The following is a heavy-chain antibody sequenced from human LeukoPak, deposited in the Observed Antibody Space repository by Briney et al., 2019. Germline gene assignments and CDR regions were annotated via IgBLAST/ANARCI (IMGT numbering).Heavy chain of an antibody. CDR2: GNESGGT. CDR1: GGSLNGHY. D-gene: IGHD2-8*01. Sequence: EPSETLSLTCAVYGGSLNGHYWSWIRQPPGKGLEWIGEGNESGGTKFNPSLKSRATISADTSKNQFSLKLSSVTAADTAVYYCAKNGQSGFSFAPWGQGTLVTVSS. J-gene: IGHJ5*02. V-gene: IGHV4-34*01. CDR3: AKNGQSGFSFAP.